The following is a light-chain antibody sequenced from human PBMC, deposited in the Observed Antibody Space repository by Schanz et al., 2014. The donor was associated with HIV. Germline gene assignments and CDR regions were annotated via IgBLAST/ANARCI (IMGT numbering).Light chain of an antibody. CDR2: NSY. Sequence: QSVLTQPPSTSGTPGQRVTMSCSGSNSNFRSNAVNWYQHLPGTAPKLLIYNSYHRPSGVPDRFSGSESGTSASLAISGLQSEDEADYYCGTWDDSLNGWVFGGGTKVTVL. CDR1: NSNFRSNA. V-gene: IGLV1-44*01. CDR3: GTWDDSLNGWV. J-gene: IGLJ3*02.